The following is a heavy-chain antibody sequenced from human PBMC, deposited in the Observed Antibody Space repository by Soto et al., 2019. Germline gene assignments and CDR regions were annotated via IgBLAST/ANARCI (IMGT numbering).Heavy chain of an antibody. CDR2: MSYDGTTK. CDR1: GFIFSNYV. CDR3: AREVLWSRYFDY. V-gene: IGHV3-30-3*01. D-gene: IGHD3-10*01. J-gene: IGHJ4*02. Sequence: GGSLRLSCAASGFIFSNYVMYWVRQAPGKGLEWVAFMSYDGTTKYYADSVKGRFTISRDNSKNTLYLQMNSLRPEDTGVYYCAREVLWSRYFDYWGQGTLVTVSS.